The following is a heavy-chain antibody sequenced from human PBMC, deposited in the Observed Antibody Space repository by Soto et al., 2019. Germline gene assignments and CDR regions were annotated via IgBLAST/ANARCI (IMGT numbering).Heavy chain of an antibody. Sequence: QVQLQESGPGLVKPSGTLSLTCAVSGGSISSENWWNWVRQPPGKGLEWIGEIYYTESTNYNPSLQSRVTISVDRSKEVFSLRLSSVTAADTGVYYCARRMRAGKYYDAGDYWGPGILVTVTS. D-gene: IGHD3-16*01. V-gene: IGHV4-4*02. CDR3: ARRMRAGKYYDAGDY. CDR1: GGSISSENW. CDR2: IYYTEST. J-gene: IGHJ4*02.